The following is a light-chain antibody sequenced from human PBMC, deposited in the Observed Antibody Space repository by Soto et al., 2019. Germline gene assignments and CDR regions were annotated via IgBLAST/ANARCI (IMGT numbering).Light chain of an antibody. CDR2: GAS. V-gene: IGKV3-20*01. CDR1: QSVSSSY. CDR3: QQYGSWT. J-gene: IGKJ1*01. Sequence: ASQSVSSSYLVWYQQKPGQAPRLLIYGASSRATGIPDRFSGIGSGTDFTLTISRLEPEDFAVYYCQQYGSWTFGQGTKVDIK.